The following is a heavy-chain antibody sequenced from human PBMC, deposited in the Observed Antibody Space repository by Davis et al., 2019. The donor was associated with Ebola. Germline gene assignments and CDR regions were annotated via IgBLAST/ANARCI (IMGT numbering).Heavy chain of an antibody. CDR1: GFTFSSNS. CDR3: ARVNALTGYSRFDP. V-gene: IGHV3-48*04. Sequence: GESLKISCAASGFTFSSNSMNWVRQAPGKGLEWVSYISRSGYTIYYADSVKGRFTISRDNAKSSLYLQMNSLRAEDTALYHCARVNALTGYSRFDPWGQGTQVTVSS. D-gene: IGHD3-9*01. CDR2: ISRSGYTI. J-gene: IGHJ5*02.